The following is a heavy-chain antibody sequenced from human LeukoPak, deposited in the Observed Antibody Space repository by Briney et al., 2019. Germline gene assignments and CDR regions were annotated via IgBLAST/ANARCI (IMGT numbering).Heavy chain of an antibody. CDR2: INHSGST. D-gene: IGHD2-2*01. CDR1: GGSFSGYY. CDR3: ARGRGYCSSTGCSPFDY. J-gene: IGHJ4*02. Sequence: SETLSLTCAVYGGSFSGYYWSWIRQPPGKGLEWIGEINHSGSTNYNPSLKSRVTISVDTSKNQFSLKLSSVTAADTAVYYCARGRGYCSSTGCSPFDYWGQGTLVTVSS. V-gene: IGHV4-34*01.